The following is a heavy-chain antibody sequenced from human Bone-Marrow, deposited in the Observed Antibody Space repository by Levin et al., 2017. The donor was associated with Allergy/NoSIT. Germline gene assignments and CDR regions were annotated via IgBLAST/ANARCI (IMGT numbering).Heavy chain of an antibody. V-gene: IGHV4-34*01. CDR2: INDIGDT. CDR1: GGSFSGYY. Sequence: SCAVYGGSFSGYYWSWIRQTPGKGLEWIGHINDIGDTNFNPSLKSRVTISVDTSKNQFSLNLRSVTAADTAVYYCAREWTYYASDSFTLYYYYYMDVWGKGTTVTVSS. D-gene: IGHD3-10*01. CDR3: AREWTYYASDSFTLYYYYYMDV. J-gene: IGHJ6*03.